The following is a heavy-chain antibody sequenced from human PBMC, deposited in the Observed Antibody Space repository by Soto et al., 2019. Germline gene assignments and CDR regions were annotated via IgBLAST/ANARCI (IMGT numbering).Heavy chain of an antibody. CDR1: GYSFTSYW. Sequence: PGESLKISCKGSGYSFTSYWISWVRQMPGKGLEWMGRIDPGDSYTNYSPSFQGHVTISADKSISTAYLQWSSLKASDTAMYYCARSMSPDPYYYYGMDVWGQGTTVIVSS. CDR2: IDPGDSYT. V-gene: IGHV5-10-1*01. J-gene: IGHJ6*02. CDR3: ARSMSPDPYYYYGMDV.